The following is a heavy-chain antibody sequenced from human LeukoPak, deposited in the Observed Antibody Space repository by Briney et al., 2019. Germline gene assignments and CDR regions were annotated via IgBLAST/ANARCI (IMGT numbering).Heavy chain of an antibody. CDR1: GYSFTNYW. V-gene: IGHV5-51*01. CDR2: IYPGDSDT. Sequence: GESLKISCKGSGYSFTNYWIAWVRQMPGKGLEGMGIIYPGDSDTRYSPAFQGQVSISADKSISTAYLQWSSLKASDTAMYYGARHKINYCRSSGYADFWGQGTLVTVSS. J-gene: IGHJ4*02. D-gene: IGHD3-22*01. CDR3: ARHKINYCRSSGYADF.